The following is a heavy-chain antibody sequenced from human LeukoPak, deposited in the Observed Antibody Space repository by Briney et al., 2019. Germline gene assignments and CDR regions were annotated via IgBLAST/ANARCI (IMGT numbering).Heavy chain of an antibody. Sequence: ASVKVSCKASGYTFTGYYMHWVRQAPGQGLEWMGWISAYNGNTNYAQKLQGRVTMTTDTSTSTAYMELRSLRSDDTAVYYCARGGSVRGIVVVPAAFDYWGQGTLVTVSS. J-gene: IGHJ4*02. CDR2: ISAYNGNT. D-gene: IGHD2-2*01. V-gene: IGHV1-18*04. CDR3: ARGGSVRGIVVVPAAFDY. CDR1: GYTFTGYY.